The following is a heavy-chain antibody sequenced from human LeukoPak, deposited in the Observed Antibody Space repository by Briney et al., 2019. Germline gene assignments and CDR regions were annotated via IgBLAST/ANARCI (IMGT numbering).Heavy chain of an antibody. V-gene: IGHV3-53*01. J-gene: IGHJ4*02. CDR1: GFTVRNNY. Sequence: GGSLRLSCTASGFTVRNNYMNWVRQAPGKGLEWVAVIYSGGTTNYADSVNGRFTISRDNSKNTLYLQMTSVRVEDTAVYYCARDPPGIAASVSGGWGQGTLVTVSS. CDR3: ARDPPGIAASVSGG. D-gene: IGHD6-13*01. CDR2: IYSGGTT.